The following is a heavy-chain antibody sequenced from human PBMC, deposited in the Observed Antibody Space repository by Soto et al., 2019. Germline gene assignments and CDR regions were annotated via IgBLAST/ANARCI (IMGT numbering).Heavy chain of an antibody. J-gene: IGHJ3*02. CDR2: INWNGGST. Sequence: GGSLRLSCAASGFTFDDYGMSWVRQAPGKGLEWVSGINWNGGSTGYADSVKGRFTISRDNAKNSLYLQMNSLRAEDTALYHCARCHSGDDAFDIWGQGTMVTVSS. D-gene: IGHD3-10*01. CDR3: ARCHSGDDAFDI. V-gene: IGHV3-20*01. CDR1: GFTFDDYG.